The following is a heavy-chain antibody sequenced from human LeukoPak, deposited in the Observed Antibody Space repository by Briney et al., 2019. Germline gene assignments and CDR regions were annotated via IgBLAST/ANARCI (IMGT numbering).Heavy chain of an antibody. D-gene: IGHD6-19*01. CDR1: GGSFRGYY. Sequence: PSETLSLTCAVHGGSFRGYYWSWIRQPPGKGLEWIGEINHSGSTNYNPSLKSRVTISVDTSKNQFSLKLSSVTAADTAVYYCASNDEYSSGWKGPYWGQGTLVTVSS. J-gene: IGHJ4*02. CDR3: ASNDEYSSGWKGPY. CDR2: INHSGST. V-gene: IGHV4-34*01.